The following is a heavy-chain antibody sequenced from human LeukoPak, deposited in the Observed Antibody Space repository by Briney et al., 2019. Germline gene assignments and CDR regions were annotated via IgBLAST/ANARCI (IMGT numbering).Heavy chain of an antibody. V-gene: IGHV1-8*01. J-gene: IGHJ6*03. CDR2: MNPNSGNT. Sequence: GASVKVSCKASGYTFTSYDINWVRQATGQGLEWMGWMNPNSGNTGYAQKFQGRVTMTRNTSVGTAYMELSSLRSEDTAVYYCARAVRSYCSSTSCLYYYYYYMDVWGKGSTVTVSS. D-gene: IGHD2-2*01. CDR3: ARAVRSYCSSTSCLYYYYYYMDV. CDR1: GYTFTSYD.